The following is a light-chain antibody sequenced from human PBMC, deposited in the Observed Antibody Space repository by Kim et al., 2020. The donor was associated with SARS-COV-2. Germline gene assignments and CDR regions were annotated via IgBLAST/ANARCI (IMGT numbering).Light chain of an antibody. CDR1: SSDVGVYNY. Sequence: QCALTQPASVSGSPGQSITISCTGTSSDVGVYNYVSWYQQHPGKAPKLMIYDVSKRPSGVSNRFSGSKSGNTASLTISGLQAEDEADYYCSSYTSSSTYVFGSGTKV. V-gene: IGLV2-14*01. CDR3: SSYTSSSTYV. CDR2: DVS. J-gene: IGLJ1*01.